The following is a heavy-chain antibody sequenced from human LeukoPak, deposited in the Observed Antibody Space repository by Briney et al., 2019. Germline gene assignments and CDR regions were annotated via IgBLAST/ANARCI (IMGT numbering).Heavy chain of an antibody. D-gene: IGHD2-2*01. CDR1: GFTFSSYA. Sequence: GRSLRLSCAASGFTFSSYAMHWVRQAPGKGLEWVAVISYDGSNKYYADSVKGRFTISRDNSKNTLYLQMNSLRAEDTAVYYCARWGSTSAGWGQGTLVTVSS. CDR3: ARWGSTSAG. J-gene: IGHJ4*02. CDR2: ISYDGSNK. V-gene: IGHV3-30-3*01.